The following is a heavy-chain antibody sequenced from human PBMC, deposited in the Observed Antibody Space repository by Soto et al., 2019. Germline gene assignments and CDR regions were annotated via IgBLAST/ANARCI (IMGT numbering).Heavy chain of an antibody. Sequence: SETLSLTCTVSGGSISSGGYYWSWIRQHPEKGLECIGYIYYSGSTYYNPSLKSRVTISVDTSKNQFSLKLSSVTAADTAVYYCARDLSTYGSGSYYYYYYGMDVWGQGTTVTVSS. CDR1: GGSISSGGYY. D-gene: IGHD3-10*01. V-gene: IGHV4-31*03. CDR3: ARDLSTYGSGSYYYYYYGMDV. CDR2: IYYSGST. J-gene: IGHJ6*02.